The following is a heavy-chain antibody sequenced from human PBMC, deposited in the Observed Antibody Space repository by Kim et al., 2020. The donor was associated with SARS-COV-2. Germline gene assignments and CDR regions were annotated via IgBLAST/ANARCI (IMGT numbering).Heavy chain of an antibody. Sequence: IFEADSVKGRFTISRDNAKNSLYLLMNSLRDEETAVYYCASPRFLGGMDVWGQGTTVTVSS. V-gene: IGHV3-48*02. D-gene: IGHD3-16*01. J-gene: IGHJ6*02. CDR2: I. CDR3: ASPRFLGGMDV.